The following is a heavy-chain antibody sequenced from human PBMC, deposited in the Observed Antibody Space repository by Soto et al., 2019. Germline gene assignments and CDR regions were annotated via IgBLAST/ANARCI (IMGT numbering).Heavy chain of an antibody. Sequence: PSETLSLTCTVSGGSISSGDYYWSWIRQPPGKGLEWIGYIYYSGSTYYNPSLKSRVTISVDASKNQFSLKLSSVTAADTAVYYCARDRGLDCSSTSCYRLGNWFDPWGQGTLVTVS. D-gene: IGHD2-2*02. J-gene: IGHJ5*02. CDR3: ARDRGLDCSSTSCYRLGNWFDP. CDR2: IYYSGST. V-gene: IGHV4-30-4*01. CDR1: GGSISSGDYY.